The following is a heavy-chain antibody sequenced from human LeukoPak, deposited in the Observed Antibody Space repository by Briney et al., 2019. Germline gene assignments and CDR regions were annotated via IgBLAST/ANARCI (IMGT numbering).Heavy chain of an antibody. V-gene: IGHV3-23*01. CDR3: AKDRGYISSRPDNWFDP. CDR1: GFTFSSYE. J-gene: IGHJ5*02. Sequence: GGSLRLSCAASGFTFSSYEMNWVRQAPGKGLEWVSYISSSGSTTYYADSAKGRFTISRDNSKNTLYLQMNSLRAEDTALYYCAKDRGYISSRPDNWFDPWGQGTLVTVSS. D-gene: IGHD6-6*01. CDR2: ISSSGSTT.